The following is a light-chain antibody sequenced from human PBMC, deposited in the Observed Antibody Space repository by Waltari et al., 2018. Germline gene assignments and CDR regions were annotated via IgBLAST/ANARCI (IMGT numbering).Light chain of an antibody. V-gene: IGKV4-1*01. CDR2: WAS. CDR1: QSVLSSSNNKTY. CDR3: QQYYSIPYT. Sequence: DIVMTQSPDSLAWSLGERATINCKSSQSVLSSSNNKTYLAWYQQKPGQPPKLLIYWASTRESGVPDRFSGSGSGTDFTLTISSLQAEDVAVYYCQQYYSIPYTFGQGTKLEIK. J-gene: IGKJ2*01.